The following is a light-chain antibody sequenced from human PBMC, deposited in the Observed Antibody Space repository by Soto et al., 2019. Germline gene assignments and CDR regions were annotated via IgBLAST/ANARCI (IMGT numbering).Light chain of an antibody. V-gene: IGLV2-14*03. CDR3: SSYTTSSTVV. CDR1: SSDVGGYNY. CDR2: DVS. J-gene: IGLJ2*01. Sequence: QSALTQPASVSGSPGQSITISCTGTSSDVGGYNYVCWYQQHPGKAPKLIIHDVSNRPSGVSHRFSGSKSGNTASLSISGLQAEYEADYYCSSYTTSSTVVFGGGTKLTVL.